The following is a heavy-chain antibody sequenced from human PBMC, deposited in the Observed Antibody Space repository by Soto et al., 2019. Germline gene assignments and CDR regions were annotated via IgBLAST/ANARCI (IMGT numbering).Heavy chain of an antibody. CDR2: ISYDGSNK. CDR3: ARDAQKLRFLEWLLWS. J-gene: IGHJ4*02. Sequence: QVQLVESGGGVVQPGRSLRLSCAASGFTFSSYAMHWVRQAPGKGLEWVAVISYDGSNKYYADSVKGRFTISRDNSKNTLYLQMNSLRAEDTAVYYCARDAQKLRFLEWLLWSWGQGTLVTVSS. CDR1: GFTFSSYA. D-gene: IGHD3-3*01. V-gene: IGHV3-30-3*01.